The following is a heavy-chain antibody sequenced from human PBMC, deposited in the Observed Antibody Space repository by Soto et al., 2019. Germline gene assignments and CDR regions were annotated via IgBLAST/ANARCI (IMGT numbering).Heavy chain of an antibody. CDR3: AKSLYGDYEWFAP. CDR1: GFTFSSYG. V-gene: IGHV3-30*18. CDR2: ISYDGSNK. Sequence: QVQLVESGGGVVQPGRSLRLSCAASGFTFSSYGMHWVRQAPGKGLEWVAVISYDGSNKYYADSVKGRFTISRDNSKNTLYLQMNSLRAEDTAVYYCAKSLYGDYEWFAPWGQGTLVTVSS. J-gene: IGHJ5*02. D-gene: IGHD4-17*01.